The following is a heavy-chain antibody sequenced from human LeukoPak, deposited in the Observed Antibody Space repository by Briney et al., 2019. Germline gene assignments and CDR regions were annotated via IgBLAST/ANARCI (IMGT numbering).Heavy chain of an antibody. CDR1: GFTLSTYE. CDR3: ARDESSSTRAFDI. V-gene: IGHV3-48*03. Sequence: GGSLRLSCAASGFTLSTYEMTWVRQAPGKGLEWVSFISSSTSHTFYADSVKGRFTIFRDTAKNSLYLQMNDLRGEDTAVYYGARDESSSTRAFDIWGQGTMVAVS. J-gene: IGHJ3*02. CDR2: ISSSTSHT.